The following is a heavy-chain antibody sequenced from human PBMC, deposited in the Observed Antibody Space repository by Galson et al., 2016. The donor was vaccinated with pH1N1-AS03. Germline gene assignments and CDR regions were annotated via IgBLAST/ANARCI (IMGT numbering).Heavy chain of an antibody. CDR3: ARRPTGIDY. CDR1: GFTFNKYV. D-gene: IGHD3-10*01. Sequence: SLRLSCAGSGFTFNKYVMHWVRQAPGKGLEYVSGVYPNGVSPHYADSVKGRFTISRDNSKNTLSLQMSSLTTEDTAVYFCARRPTGIDYWGPGTLVTVSS. J-gene: IGHJ4*02. CDR2: VYPNGVSP. V-gene: IGHV3-64D*06.